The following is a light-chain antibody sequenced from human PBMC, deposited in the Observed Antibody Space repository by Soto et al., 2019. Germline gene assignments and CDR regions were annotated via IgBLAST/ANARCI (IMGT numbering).Light chain of an antibody. CDR3: SSYAGSSNV. J-gene: IGLJ1*01. Sequence: QSALTQPPSASGSPGQSVAISCTGTSSDVGGYHYVSWYQQHPGKAPKLMIYEVNKRPAGVPDRFSGSKSGNTTSLTVSGLHDEDEAYYCSSSYAGSSNVFGRGTKLTVL. V-gene: IGLV2-8*01. CDR1: SSDVGGYHY. CDR2: EVN.